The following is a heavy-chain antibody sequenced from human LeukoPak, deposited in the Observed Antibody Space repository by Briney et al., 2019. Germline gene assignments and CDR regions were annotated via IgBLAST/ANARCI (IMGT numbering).Heavy chain of an antibody. Sequence: APVKVSCKASGYTFTSYGISWVRQAPGQGLEWMGWISAYNGNTNYAQKLQGRVTMTTETSTSTAYMELRSLRSDDTAVYYCARVRNLVPREYWGQGTLVTVSS. D-gene: IGHD1-7*01. V-gene: IGHV1-18*01. J-gene: IGHJ4*02. CDR3: ARVRNLVPREY. CDR1: GYTFTSYG. CDR2: ISAYNGNT.